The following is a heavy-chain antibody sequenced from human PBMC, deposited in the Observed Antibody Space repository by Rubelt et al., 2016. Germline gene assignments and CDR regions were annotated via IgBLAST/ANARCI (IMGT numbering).Heavy chain of an antibody. Sequence: EVQLVESGGGLVQPGGSLRLSCAASGFTFSSYEMNWVRQAPGKGLEWVSYISSSGSTIYYADSVKGRFTISRDNAKNSLYLQMNSLRAEDTAVYYCARVSGLVAHWFDPWGQGTLVTVSS. CDR3: ARVSGLVAHWFDP. CDR2: ISSSGSTI. V-gene: IGHV3-48*03. J-gene: IGHJ5*02. D-gene: IGHD5-12*01. CDR1: GFTFSSYE.